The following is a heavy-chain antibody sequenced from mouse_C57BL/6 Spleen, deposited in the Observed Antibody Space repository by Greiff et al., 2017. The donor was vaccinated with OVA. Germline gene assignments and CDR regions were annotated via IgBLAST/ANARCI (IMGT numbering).Heavy chain of an antibody. CDR2: ISSGSSTI. CDR1: GFTFSVYG. V-gene: IGHV5-17*01. J-gene: IGHJ3*01. D-gene: IGHD1-1*02. Sequence: EVKLVESGGGLVKPGGSLKLSCAASGFTFSVYGMHWVRQAPEKGLEWVAYISSGSSTIYYADTVKGRITISRDNAKTTLFLQMTSLRSEDTAMYYCARRLWSDGAYWGQGTLVTVSA. CDR3: ARRLWSDGAY.